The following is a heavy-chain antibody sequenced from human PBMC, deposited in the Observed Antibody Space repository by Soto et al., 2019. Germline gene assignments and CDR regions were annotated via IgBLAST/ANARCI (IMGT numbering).Heavy chain of an antibody. CDR2: MNPNSGNT. Sequence: QVQLVQSGAEVKKPGASVKVSCKTSGYTFTNYNINWVRQATGQGLEWMGWMNPNSGNTGYAQKFQGRVTMTRNTSIPPAYMELSSLRSGDTAVYYCARAEPYSTSSPFDSWGQGPLVTVSS. CDR3: ARAEPYSTSSPFDS. D-gene: IGHD6-6*01. CDR1: GYTFTNYN. V-gene: IGHV1-8*01. J-gene: IGHJ4*02.